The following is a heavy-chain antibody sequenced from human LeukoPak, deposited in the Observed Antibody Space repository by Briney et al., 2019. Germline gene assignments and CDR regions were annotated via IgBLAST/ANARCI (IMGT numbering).Heavy chain of an antibody. V-gene: IGHV3-7*03. CDR3: AREGGLDV. J-gene: IGHJ6*02. Sequence: PGGSLRLSCAASGFTFRSYAMSWVRQAPGKGLEWVASINHNGNVNYYVDSVRGRFTISRDNAKNSLYLQMSNLRAEDTAVYFCAREGGLDVWGQGATVTVPS. CDR1: GFTFRSYA. CDR2: INHNGNVN.